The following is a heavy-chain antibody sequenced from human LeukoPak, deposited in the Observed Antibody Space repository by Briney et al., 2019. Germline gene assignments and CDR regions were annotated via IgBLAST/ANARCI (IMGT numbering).Heavy chain of an antibody. CDR3: ARDPPVTTDYGLDV. D-gene: IGHD4-17*01. CDR1: GFTVSSNF. CDR2: IYTDHRT. V-gene: IGHV3-66*01. Sequence: PGGSLRLSCAASGFTVSSNFMSWVRQAPGKGLEWVSFIYTDHRTYLSDSVKGRFSVSRDDSKNTVYLQMNSLRAEDTAVYYCARDPPVTTDYGLDVWGQGTTVTVSS. J-gene: IGHJ6*02.